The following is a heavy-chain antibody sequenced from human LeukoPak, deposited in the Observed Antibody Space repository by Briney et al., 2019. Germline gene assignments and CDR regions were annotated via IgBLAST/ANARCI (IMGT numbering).Heavy chain of an antibody. CDR1: GGTFSSYA. CDR3: ARVGGYQLPKTGTTAIYAFDI. D-gene: IGHD1-7*01. J-gene: IGHJ3*02. Sequence: SVKVSCKASGGTFSSYAISWVRQAPGQGLEWMGGIIPIFGTANYAQKFQGRVTITTDESTSTAYMELSSLRSEDTAVYYCARVGGYQLPKTGTTAIYAFDIWGQGTMVTVSS. CDR2: IIPIFGTA. V-gene: IGHV1-69*05.